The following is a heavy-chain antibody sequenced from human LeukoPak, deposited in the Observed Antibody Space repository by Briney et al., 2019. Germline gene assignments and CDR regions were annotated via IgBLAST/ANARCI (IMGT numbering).Heavy chain of an antibody. CDR3: AKDGTGLYDILTGYYHY. V-gene: IGHV3-23*01. CDR2: ISGSGGST. Sequence: PGGSLRLSCAASGFTFSSYGMSWVRQAPGKGLEWVSAISGSGGSTYYADSVKGRFTISRDNSKNTLYLQMNSLRAEDTAVYYCAKDGTGLYDILTGYYHYWGQGTLVTVSS. D-gene: IGHD3-9*01. J-gene: IGHJ4*02. CDR1: GFTFSSYG.